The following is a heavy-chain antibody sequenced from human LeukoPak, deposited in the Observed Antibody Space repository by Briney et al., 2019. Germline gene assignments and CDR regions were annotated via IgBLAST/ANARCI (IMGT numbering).Heavy chain of an antibody. CDR3: ARVGSSGYYSHYFDY. V-gene: IGHV1-18*01. J-gene: IGHJ4*02. D-gene: IGHD3-22*01. CDR2: ISAYNGNT. CDR1: GYTFTSYG. Sequence: ASVKVSCKASGYTFTSYGISWVRQAPGQGLEWMGWISAYNGNTNYAQKLQGRVTMTTDTSTSTAYMELSSLRSEDTAVYYCARVGSSGYYSHYFDYWGQGTLVTVSS.